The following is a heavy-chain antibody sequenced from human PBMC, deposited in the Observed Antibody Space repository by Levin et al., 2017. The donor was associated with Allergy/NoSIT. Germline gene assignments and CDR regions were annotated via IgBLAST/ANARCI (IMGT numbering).Heavy chain of an antibody. J-gene: IGHJ4*02. D-gene: IGHD3-16*01. CDR1: GFTFSGHA. V-gene: IGHV3-23*01. CDR2: IPSNGYNT. CDR3: ARYDDEAMIDY. Sequence: QTGGSLRLSCVASGFTFSGHAMSWVRQAPGKGLEWVSAIPSNGYNTYYADSMKGRFTISRDDSKNTLYLEMHSLRAEDTAVYYCARYDDEAMIDYWGRGTLVTVSS.